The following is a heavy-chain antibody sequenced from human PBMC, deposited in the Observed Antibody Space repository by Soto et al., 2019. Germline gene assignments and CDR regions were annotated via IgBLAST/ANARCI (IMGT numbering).Heavy chain of an antibody. Sequence: SVKVSCKASGVTFNRQDMRWVRQAPGQGLEWMGGIIPMFGTPHYAEKFQDRVTITEDESTGTAYLELSSLTSKDTAVYYGATSEGRDDYSFDYWGPGTLVTVPS. D-gene: IGHD4-4*01. CDR2: IIPMFGTP. J-gene: IGHJ4*02. CDR3: ATSEGRDDYSFDY. V-gene: IGHV1-69*13. CDR1: GVTFNRQD.